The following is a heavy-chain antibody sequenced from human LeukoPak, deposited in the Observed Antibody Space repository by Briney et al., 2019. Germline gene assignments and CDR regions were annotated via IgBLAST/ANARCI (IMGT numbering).Heavy chain of an antibody. Sequence: PGGSLRLSCAASGFTVSSYWMHWVRQAPGKGLVWASRINSDGSSTTYAGSVKGRFTISRDNAKNTLYLQMNSLRAEDTAVYYCARGVQGSSWIVNWGQGTLVTVSS. D-gene: IGHD6-13*01. J-gene: IGHJ4*02. CDR3: ARGVQGSSWIVN. V-gene: IGHV3-74*01. CDR1: GFTVSSYW. CDR2: INSDGSST.